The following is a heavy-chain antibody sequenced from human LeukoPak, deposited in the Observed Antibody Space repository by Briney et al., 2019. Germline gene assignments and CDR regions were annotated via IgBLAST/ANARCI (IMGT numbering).Heavy chain of an antibody. Sequence: ASVKVSCKASGYTFTGYYMHWVRQAPGQGLEWMGWINPDSGDTNYAQKFQGRVTMTRDTSISTAYMELSRLRSDDTAVYYCASSSGGSSSLIGYWGQGTLVTVSS. CDR3: ASSSGGSSSLIGY. V-gene: IGHV1-2*02. CDR2: INPDSGDT. CDR1: GYTFTGYY. D-gene: IGHD6-6*01. J-gene: IGHJ4*02.